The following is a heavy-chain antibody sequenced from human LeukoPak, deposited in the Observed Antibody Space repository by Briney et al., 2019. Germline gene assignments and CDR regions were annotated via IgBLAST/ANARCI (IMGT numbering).Heavy chain of an antibody. J-gene: IGHJ3*02. Sequence: GGSLRLSCTASGFSFSSPGMNWVRQAPGKGLEWVSSINGESTFKVYADSVKGRFTISRDNSKNTLYLQMNSLRAEDTAVYYCAKAQNYDSSGYHDAFDIWGQGTMVTVSS. V-gene: IGHV3-23*01. CDR3: AKAQNYDSSGYHDAFDI. CDR1: GFSFSSPG. D-gene: IGHD3-22*01. CDR2: INGESTFK.